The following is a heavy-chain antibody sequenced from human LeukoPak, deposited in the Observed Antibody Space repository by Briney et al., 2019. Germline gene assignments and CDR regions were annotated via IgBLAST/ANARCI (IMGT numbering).Heavy chain of an antibody. CDR1: GGTISNYY. CDR3: ARATWVYCDSSGSHACDI. V-gene: IGHV4-4*07. Sequence: PSETLSLTCTVSGGTISNYYWNWIRQPAGKGLEWIGRIYTSGSTNYNPSLKSRVTMSVDTSKNQFSLKLSSVTAADTAVYYCARATWVYCDSSGSHACDIWGQGTMVTVSS. CDR2: IYTSGST. J-gene: IGHJ3*02. D-gene: IGHD3-22*01.